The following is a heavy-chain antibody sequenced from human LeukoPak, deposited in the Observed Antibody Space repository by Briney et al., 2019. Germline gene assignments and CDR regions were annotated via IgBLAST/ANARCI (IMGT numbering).Heavy chain of an antibody. J-gene: IGHJ4*02. Sequence: GGSLRLSCSASGFTFSTYAMHWVRQAPGKGLEYVSGISRNGGSTYYADSVKGRFTISRDNSKNTLYLQMSSLRAEDTALYYCVNQISGWVYWGQGTLVTVSP. CDR1: GFTFSTYA. D-gene: IGHD6-19*01. CDR2: ISRNGGST. CDR3: VNQISGWVY. V-gene: IGHV3-64D*06.